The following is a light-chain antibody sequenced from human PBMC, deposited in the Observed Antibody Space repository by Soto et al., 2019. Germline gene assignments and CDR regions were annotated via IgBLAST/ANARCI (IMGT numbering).Light chain of an antibody. J-gene: IGKJ5*01. CDR2: AAS. Sequence: DIQMTQSPSSLSASVGDRVTITCRASQSISSYLNWYQQKPGKAPKLLTYAASSLQSGVPSRFSGSGSGTDFTLTISSLQPEDFATYYCQQSYSTPITFGQGTRLEIK. CDR1: QSISSY. V-gene: IGKV1-39*01. CDR3: QQSYSTPIT.